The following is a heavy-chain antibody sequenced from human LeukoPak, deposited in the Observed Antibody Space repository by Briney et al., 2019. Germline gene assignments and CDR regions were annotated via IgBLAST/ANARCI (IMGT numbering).Heavy chain of an antibody. J-gene: IGHJ4*02. CDR3: ARLRDSGYSD. CDR2: IYPGDSDT. CDR1: GYSFTSYW. Sequence: GGSLKISCKGSGYSFTSYWIGWGRQMPRKGVEWMGIIYPGDSDTRYSPSFQGQVSISADKSISTAYLQWSSLKASDPAMYFFARLRDSGYSDWGRGTLVTVSS. D-gene: IGHD5-12*01. V-gene: IGHV5-51*01.